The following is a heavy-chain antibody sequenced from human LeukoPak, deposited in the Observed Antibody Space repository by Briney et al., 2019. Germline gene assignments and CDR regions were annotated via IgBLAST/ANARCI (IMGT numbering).Heavy chain of an antibody. CDR3: ARKYYDYVWGSYRFDY. CDR2: IIPIFGTA. D-gene: IGHD3-16*02. Sequence: GASVKVSCKASGGTFSSYAISWVRQAPGQGLEWMGGIIPIFGTANYAQKFQGRVTITADESTSTAYMELSSLRSEDTAVYYCARKYYDYVWGSYRFDYWGQGTLVTVSS. CDR1: GGTFSSYA. V-gene: IGHV1-69*13. J-gene: IGHJ4*02.